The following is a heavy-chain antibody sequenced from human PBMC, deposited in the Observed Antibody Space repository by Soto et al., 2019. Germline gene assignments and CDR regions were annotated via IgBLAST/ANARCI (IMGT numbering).Heavy chain of an antibody. D-gene: IGHD2-2*01. Sequence: EVQLVESGGGLVKPGGSLRLSGAASGFTFSSYSMNWVRQAPGKGLEWVSSISSSSSYIYYADSVKGRFTISRDNAKNSLYLQMNSLRAEDTAVYYCARDVVVVPAAIHWFDPWGQGTLVTVSS. CDR3: ARDVVVVPAAIHWFDP. J-gene: IGHJ5*02. CDR1: GFTFSSYS. CDR2: ISSSSSYI. V-gene: IGHV3-21*01.